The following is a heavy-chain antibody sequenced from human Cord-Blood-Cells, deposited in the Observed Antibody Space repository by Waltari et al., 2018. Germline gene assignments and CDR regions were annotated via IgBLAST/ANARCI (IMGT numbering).Heavy chain of an antibody. CDR3: ARDCKKGGRYYYGMDV. D-gene: IGHD2-15*01. J-gene: IGHJ6*02. CDR1: GFTFSSYA. V-gene: IGHV3-30-3*01. Sequence: QVQLVESGGGVVQPGRSLRLSCAASGFTFSSYAMHWVRQAPGKGREWVACISYDGSNKYYADSVKGRFTISRDNSKNTLYLQMNSLRAEDTAVYYCARDCKKGGRYYYGMDVWGQGTTVTVSS. CDR2: ISYDGSNK.